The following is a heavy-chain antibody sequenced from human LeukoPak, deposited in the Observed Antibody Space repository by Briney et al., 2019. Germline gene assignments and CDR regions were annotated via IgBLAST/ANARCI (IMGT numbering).Heavy chain of an antibody. CDR3: ARDIELSC. V-gene: IGHV3-23*01. D-gene: IGHD1-26*01. J-gene: IGHJ4*02. Sequence: GGSLRLSCAASGFTFSSSAMTWVRQAPGKGLEWVSGISGSGGSTYYADSVKGRFSISRDNSKNTLYLQMNSLRAEDTAVYYCARDIELSCWGQGTLVTVSS. CDR2: ISGSGGST. CDR1: GFTFSSSA.